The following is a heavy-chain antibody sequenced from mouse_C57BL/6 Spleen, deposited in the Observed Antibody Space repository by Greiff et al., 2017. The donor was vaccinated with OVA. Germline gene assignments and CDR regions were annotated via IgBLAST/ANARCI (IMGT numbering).Heavy chain of an antibody. D-gene: IGHD2-3*01. Sequence: VQLQQSGAELVRPGTSVKMSCKASGYTFTNYWIGWAKQRPGHGLEWIGDIYPGGGYTNYNEKFKGKATLTADKSSSTAYMQFSSLTSEDSAIYYCARRGGDGYFAYWGQGTLVTVSA. CDR3: ARRGGDGYFAY. J-gene: IGHJ3*01. CDR2: IYPGGGYT. CDR1: GYTFTNYW. V-gene: IGHV1-63*01.